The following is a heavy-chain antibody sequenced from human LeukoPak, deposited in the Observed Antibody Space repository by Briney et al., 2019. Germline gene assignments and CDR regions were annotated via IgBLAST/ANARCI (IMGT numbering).Heavy chain of an antibody. CDR1: GYTFTSYD. CDR3: ARAGDTAMVY. CDR2: MNPNSGNT. Sequence: AXVKVSCKASGYTFTSYDINWVRQAPGQGLEWMGWMNPNSGNTGYAQKFQGRVTITRNTSISTAYMELSSLRSEDTAVYYCARAGDTAMVYWGQGTLVTVSS. V-gene: IGHV1-8*03. J-gene: IGHJ4*02. D-gene: IGHD5-18*01.